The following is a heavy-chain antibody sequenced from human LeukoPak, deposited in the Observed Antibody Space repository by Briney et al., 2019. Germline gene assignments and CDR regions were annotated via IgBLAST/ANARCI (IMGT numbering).Heavy chain of an antibody. Sequence: PGGSLSLSCAPSGFTFSSYAMSWVRQAPGKGLEWVSAISGSGGSTYYADSVKGRFTISRDNSKNTLYLQMNSLRAEDTAVYYCAKSAGFLEDAFDIWGQGTMVTVSS. CDR1: GFTFSSYA. V-gene: IGHV3-23*01. CDR2: ISGSGGST. D-gene: IGHD3-3*01. CDR3: AKSAGFLEDAFDI. J-gene: IGHJ3*02.